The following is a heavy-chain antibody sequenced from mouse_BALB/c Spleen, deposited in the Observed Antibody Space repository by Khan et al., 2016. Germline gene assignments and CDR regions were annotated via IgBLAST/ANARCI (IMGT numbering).Heavy chain of an antibody. CDR3: AIEVLYGNYYAMDY. D-gene: IGHD2-1*01. CDR2: KNTYTGET. J-gene: IGHJ4*01. V-gene: IGHV9-3-1*01. CDR1: GYTFTNYG. Sequence: QIQLVQSGPELKKPGETVKISCKASGYTFTNYGMNGVKQAPGKGLKWRGGKNTYTGETKYADDLKGRFAFSLETSASTAYFLINNLKHEYTATYFCAIEVLYGNYYAMDYWGPGTSVTVSS.